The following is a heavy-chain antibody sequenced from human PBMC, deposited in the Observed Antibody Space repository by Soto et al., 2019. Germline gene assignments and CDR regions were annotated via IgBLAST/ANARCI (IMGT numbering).Heavy chain of an antibody. D-gene: IGHD1-26*01. Sequence: XESLRLSCAASGFIFENFGMSWVRQAPGKGLEWISSISGSGFKKYYADSVKGRFTISRDNSKSTVYLELNNLSAEDTAVYHCAKNQGVELVPLATVDWFDPWGQGSVVTASS. J-gene: IGHJ5*02. V-gene: IGHV3-23*01. CDR3: AKNQGVELVPLATVDWFDP. CDR2: ISGSGFKK. CDR1: GFIFENFG.